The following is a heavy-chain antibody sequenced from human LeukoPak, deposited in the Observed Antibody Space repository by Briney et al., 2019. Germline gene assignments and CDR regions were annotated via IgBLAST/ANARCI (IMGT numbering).Heavy chain of an antibody. CDR2: INPSGGST. CDR1: GYTFTSHY. Sequence: GASVKVSCKASGYTFTSHYMHWVRQAPGQGLEWMGIINPSGGSTSYAQKFQGRVTMTRDTSTSTVYMGLSSLRSEDTAVYYCARDLGCSSTSCQFQHWGQGTLVTVSS. CDR3: ARDLGCSSTSCQFQH. D-gene: IGHD2-2*01. V-gene: IGHV1-46*01. J-gene: IGHJ1*01.